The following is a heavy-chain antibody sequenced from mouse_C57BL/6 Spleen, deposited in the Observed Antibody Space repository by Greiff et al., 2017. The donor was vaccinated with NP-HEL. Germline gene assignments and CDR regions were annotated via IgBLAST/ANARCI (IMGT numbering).Heavy chain of an antibody. CDR3: ARYGNYDWYFDV. J-gene: IGHJ1*03. CDR1: GFTFSSYA. V-gene: IGHV5-4*01. Sequence: EVQRVESGGGLVKPGGSLKLSCAASGFTFSSYAMSWVRQTPEKRLEWVATISDGGSYTYYPDNVKGRFTISRDNAKNNLYLQMSHLKSEDTAMYYCARYGNYDWYFDVWGTGTTVTVSS. D-gene: IGHD2-10*02. CDR2: ISDGGSYT.